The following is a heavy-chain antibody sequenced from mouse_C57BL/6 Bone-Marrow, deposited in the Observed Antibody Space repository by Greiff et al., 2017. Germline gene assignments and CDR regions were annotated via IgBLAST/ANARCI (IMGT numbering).Heavy chain of an antibody. V-gene: IGHV1-18*01. CDR3: AGRGDWFAY. Sequence: VHVKQSGPELVKPGASVKIPCKASGYTFTDYNMDWVKQSHGKSLEWIGDINPNNGGTIYNQKFKGKATLTVDKSSSTAYMELRSLTSEDTAVYYCAGRGDWFAYWGQGTLVTVSA. D-gene: IGHD1-1*01. J-gene: IGHJ3*01. CDR2: INPNNGGT. CDR1: GYTFTDYN.